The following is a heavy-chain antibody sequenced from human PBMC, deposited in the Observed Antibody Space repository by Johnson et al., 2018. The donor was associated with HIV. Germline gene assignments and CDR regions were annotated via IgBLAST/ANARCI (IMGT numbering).Heavy chain of an antibody. V-gene: IGHV3-33*01. J-gene: IGHJ3*02. Sequence: VQLVESGGGVVQPGRSLRLSCAASGFTFSSYGMHWVRQAPSKGLEWVAVIWYDGSNKYYADSVKGRFTISRDNAKNSLYLQMNSLRAEDTAVYYCARDSYNCWSGYPDAFDIWGQWTMVTVSS. CDR2: IWYDGSNK. CDR3: ARDSYNCWSGYPDAFDI. CDR1: GFTFSSYG. D-gene: IGHD3-3*01.